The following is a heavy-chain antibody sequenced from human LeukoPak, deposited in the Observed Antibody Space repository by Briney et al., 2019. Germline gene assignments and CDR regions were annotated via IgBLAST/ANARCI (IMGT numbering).Heavy chain of an antibody. J-gene: IGHJ4*02. CDR2: IYHSGST. CDR3: ARVVESSRVGDYFDY. Sequence: SGTLSLTCAVSGGSISSSNWWSWVRQPPGKGLEWIGEIYHSGSTNYNPSLKSRVTISVDKSNNQFSLNLSSVTAADTAVYYCARVVESSRVGDYFDYWGQGTLVTVSS. D-gene: IGHD4-17*01. V-gene: IGHV4-4*02. CDR1: GGSISSSNW.